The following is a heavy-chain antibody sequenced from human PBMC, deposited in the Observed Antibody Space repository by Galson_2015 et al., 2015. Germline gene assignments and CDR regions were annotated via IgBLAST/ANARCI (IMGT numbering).Heavy chain of an antibody. D-gene: IGHD2-2*01. CDR1: GFTFSSYA. CDR2: ISGSGGST. V-gene: IGHV3-23*01. CDR3: AKDWCTSSQAHYYYYYGMDV. J-gene: IGHJ6*02. Sequence: SLRLSCAASGFTFSSYAMSWVRQAPGKGLEWVSAISGSGGSTYYADSVKGRFTISRDNSKNTLYLQMNSLRAEDTAVYYCAKDWCTSSQAHYYYYYGMDVWGQGTTVTVSS.